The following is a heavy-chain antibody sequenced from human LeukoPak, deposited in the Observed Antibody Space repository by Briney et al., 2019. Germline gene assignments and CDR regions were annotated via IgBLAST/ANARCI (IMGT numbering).Heavy chain of an antibody. J-gene: IGHJ4*02. CDR1: GFTFSRYG. CDR3: AKGDSSSSEGGY. Sequence: GGSLRLSCAASGFTFSRYGMHWVRQAPGTGPEWVAFIRSNVNNKYYADSVKGRFTILRDNSKNTLYLQMNSPRPEDTAVYYCAKGDSSSSEGGYWGEGTLATVSS. V-gene: IGHV3-30*02. CDR2: IRSNVNNK. D-gene: IGHD6-6*01.